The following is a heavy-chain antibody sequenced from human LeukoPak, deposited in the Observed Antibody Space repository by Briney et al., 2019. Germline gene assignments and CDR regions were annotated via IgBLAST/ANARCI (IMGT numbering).Heavy chain of an antibody. CDR2: ISGSGGST. V-gene: IGHV3-23*01. Sequence: GGSLRLSCAASGFTFSSHAMSWVRQAPGKGLEWVSAISGSGGSTYYADSVKGRFTISRDNSKNTLYQQMNSLRAEDTAVYYCAGEHLSSSAFDIWGQGTMVTVSS. J-gene: IGHJ3*02. CDR3: AGEHLSSSAFDI. D-gene: IGHD1-26*01. CDR1: GFTFSSHA.